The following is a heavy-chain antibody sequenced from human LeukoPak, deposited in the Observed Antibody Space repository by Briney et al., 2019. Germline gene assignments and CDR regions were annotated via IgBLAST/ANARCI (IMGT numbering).Heavy chain of an antibody. V-gene: IGHV4-34*01. CDR3: ARGVGELLSYYYYYYMDV. D-gene: IGHD3-10*01. CDR1: TGSFSGYY. CDR2: INHSGRT. Sequence: PSETLSLTCAVYTGSFSGYYWSWIRQSPGKGLGWIGEINHSGRTNYSPSLKSRVTMSVDTSKNQFSLKLRSVTAADTAMYNCARGVGELLSYYYYYYMDVWGKGTTVTISS. J-gene: IGHJ6*03.